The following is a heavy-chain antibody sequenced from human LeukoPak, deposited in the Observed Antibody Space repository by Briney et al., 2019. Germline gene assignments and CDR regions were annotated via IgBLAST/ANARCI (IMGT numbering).Heavy chain of an antibody. CDR1: GGSISSYY. CDR2: IYYSGST. V-gene: IGHV4-59*01. Sequence: PSETLSLTCTVSGGSISSYYWSWIRQPPGKGLEWIGYIYYSGSTNYNPSLKSRVTISVDTSKNQFSLKLSSVTAADTAVYYCARETIDSSGYLDYWGQGTLVTVSS. J-gene: IGHJ4*02. CDR3: ARETIDSSGYLDY. D-gene: IGHD3-22*01.